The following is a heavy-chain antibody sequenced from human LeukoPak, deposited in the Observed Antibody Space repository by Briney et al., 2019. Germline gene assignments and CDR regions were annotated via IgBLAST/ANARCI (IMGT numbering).Heavy chain of an antibody. CDR1: GFTFSSYE. J-gene: IGHJ3*02. CDR3: VRVSIVSGYAFDI. V-gene: IGHV3-48*03. D-gene: IGHD2-15*01. Sequence: GGSLRLSCAASGFTFSSYEMNWVRQAPGKGLEWVSYISSSGSTIYYADSVKGRFTISRDNAKNSLYLQMNSLRAEDTAVYYCVRVSIVSGYAFDIWGQGTMVTVSS. CDR2: ISSSGSTI.